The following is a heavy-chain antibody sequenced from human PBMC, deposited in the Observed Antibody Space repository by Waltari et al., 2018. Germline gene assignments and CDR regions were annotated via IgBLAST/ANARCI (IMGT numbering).Heavy chain of an antibody. CDR2: FIYNGNT. CDR3: ARPGRVGGGSLMGLDY. V-gene: IGHV4-39*02. D-gene: IGHD2-15*01. Sequence: QLQLQESGPGLVKPSETLSLTCSVSGDSISSTSYSWGWIRQPPGKGLEWIGSFIYNGNTYYNPSLKSRVTISVDTSKNHFSLQLRSVTAADTAMYYCARPGRVGGGSLMGLDYWGQGTLVTVSS. J-gene: IGHJ4*02. CDR1: GDSISSTSYS.